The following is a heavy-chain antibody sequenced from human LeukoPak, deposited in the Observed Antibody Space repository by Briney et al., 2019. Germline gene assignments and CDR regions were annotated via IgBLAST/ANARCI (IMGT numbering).Heavy chain of an antibody. CDR3: ARGVEMATITAFDY. J-gene: IGHJ4*02. Sequence: GASVKVSCKASGYTFTSYGISWVRQAPRQGLEWMGWISAYNGNTNYAQKLQGRVTMTTDTSTSTAYMELRSLRSDDTAVYYCARGVEMATITAFDYWGQGTLVTVSS. CDR1: GYTFTSYG. CDR2: ISAYNGNT. V-gene: IGHV1-18*01. D-gene: IGHD5-24*01.